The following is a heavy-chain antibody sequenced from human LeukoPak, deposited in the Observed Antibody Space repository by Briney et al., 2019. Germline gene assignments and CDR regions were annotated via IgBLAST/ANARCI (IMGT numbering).Heavy chain of an antibody. CDR1: GFTFDDYA. Sequence: GGSLRLSCVASGFTFDDYAMHWVRQAPGKGLEWVSGITWHSENIDYADSVKGRFTISKDNAKNSLYLQMNNLRAEDTALYFCVAVPETDFWIGFYLDYWGQGTLVTVSS. CDR3: VAVPETDFWIGFYLDY. V-gene: IGHV3-9*01. J-gene: IGHJ4*02. CDR2: ITWHSENI. D-gene: IGHD3-3*01.